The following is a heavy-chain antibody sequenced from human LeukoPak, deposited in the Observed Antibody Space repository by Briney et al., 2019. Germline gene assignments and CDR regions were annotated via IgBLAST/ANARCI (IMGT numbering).Heavy chain of an antibody. CDR1: GYTLTELS. CDR3: ATQMGAVAGHQRLDY. V-gene: IGHV1-24*01. D-gene: IGHD6-19*01. J-gene: IGHJ4*02. CDR2: FDPEDGET. Sequence: ASVKVSCKVSGYTLTELSMHWVRQAPGKGLEWMGGFDPEDGETIYAQKFQGRVTMTEDTSTDTAYMELSSLRSEDTAVYYCATQMGAVAGHQRLDYWGQGTLVTVSS.